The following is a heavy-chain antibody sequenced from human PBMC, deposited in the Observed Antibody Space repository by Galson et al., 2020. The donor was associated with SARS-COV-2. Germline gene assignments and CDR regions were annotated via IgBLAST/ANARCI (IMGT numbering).Heavy chain of an antibody. CDR1: GFTFSSYA. V-gene: IGHV3-30*01. CDR3: ARDWYHWNDGYDY. Sequence: GESLKISCAASGFTFSSYAMHWVRQAPGKGLEWVAVISYDGSNKYYADSVKGRFTISRDNSKNTLYLQMNSLRAEDTAVYYCARDWYHWNDGYDYWGQGTLVTVSS. J-gene: IGHJ4*02. D-gene: IGHD1-1*01. CDR2: ISYDGSNK.